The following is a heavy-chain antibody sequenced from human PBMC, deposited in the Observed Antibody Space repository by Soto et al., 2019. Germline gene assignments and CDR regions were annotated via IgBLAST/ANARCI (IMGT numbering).Heavy chain of an antibody. D-gene: IGHD6-6*01. J-gene: IGHJ4*02. V-gene: IGHV4-39*01. Sequence: QLQLQESGPGLVKPSETLSLTCTVSGGSISSSSYYWGWIRQPPGKGLEWIGSIYYSGSTYYNPSLKSRVTISVDTSKNQFSLKLSSVTAADTAVYYCARRGGTSIAASAYYFDYWGQGTLVTVSS. CDR2: IYYSGST. CDR1: GGSISSSSYY. CDR3: ARRGGTSIAASAYYFDY.